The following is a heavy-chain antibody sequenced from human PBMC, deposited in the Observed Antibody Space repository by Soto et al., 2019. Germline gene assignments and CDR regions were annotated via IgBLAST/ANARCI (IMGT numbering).Heavy chain of an antibody. Sequence: PVVSLRVSCAASGFSFVNYAMNWGRQAPGKGLEWVSGLSGSGTSTYYADSVKGRFTISRDNSRDTLFLQMNSLTADDTAVYYCAKATTNGGWFNPFDSWGQGALVTVSS. D-gene: IGHD6-19*01. CDR2: LSGSGTST. CDR3: AKATTNGGWFNPFDS. V-gene: IGHV3-23*01. CDR1: GFSFVNYA. J-gene: IGHJ4*02.